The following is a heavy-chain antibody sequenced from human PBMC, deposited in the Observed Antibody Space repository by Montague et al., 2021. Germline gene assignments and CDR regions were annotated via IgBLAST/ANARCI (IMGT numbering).Heavy chain of an antibody. Sequence: SLRLSCAAAGFTFHSFHMHWVRQAPGKGLEWVAFISHDGSKKDYADSVKGRSTISRENSNNTLYLEMKSLRGDDAAVYYCARDAGRYLDLDYWGQGTLVTVSS. V-gene: IGHV3-30*19. CDR3: ARDAGRYLDLDY. CDR1: GFTFHSFH. J-gene: IGHJ4*02. CDR2: ISHDGSKK. D-gene: IGHD3-9*01.